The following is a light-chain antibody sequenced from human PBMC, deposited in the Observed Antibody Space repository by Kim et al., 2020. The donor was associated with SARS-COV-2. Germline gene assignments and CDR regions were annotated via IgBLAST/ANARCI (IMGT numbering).Light chain of an antibody. Sequence: QSALTQPRSVSGSPGQSVTISCTGTSSDVGGYNYVSWYQHHPGKAPKLMIYDVSKRPSGVPDRFSGSKSGNTASLTISGLQAEDEADYYCCSYAGSFSWVFVGGTQLTVL. CDR2: DVS. V-gene: IGLV2-11*01. J-gene: IGLJ3*02. CDR3: CSYAGSFSWV. CDR1: SSDVGGYNY.